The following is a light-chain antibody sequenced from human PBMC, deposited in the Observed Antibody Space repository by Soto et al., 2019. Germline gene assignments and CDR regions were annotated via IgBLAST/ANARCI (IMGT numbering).Light chain of an antibody. CDR3: QQYGSSPTT. CDR2: GAT. CDR1: QSVSSSK. V-gene: IGKV3-20*01. J-gene: IGKJ2*01. Sequence: EIVLTQSPGTLSLSPGERDTLSCRASQSVSSSKLAWYQRKPGQAPRLLSYGATRRATGIPARFSGSGPGTGFTLTISRLEPEYFALYFCQQYGSSPTTFGRGTKLEIK.